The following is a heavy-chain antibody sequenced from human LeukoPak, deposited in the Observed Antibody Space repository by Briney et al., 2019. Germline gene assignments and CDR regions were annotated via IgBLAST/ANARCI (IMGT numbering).Heavy chain of an antibody. CDR1: GGTFSSYA. Sequence: SVKVSCKASGGTFSSYAISWVRQAPGQGLAWMGRIIPILGIANYAQKFQGRVTITADKSTSTAYMELSSLRSEDTAVYYCASGSHDFGTLDYWGQGTLVTVSS. D-gene: IGHD3-3*01. J-gene: IGHJ4*02. CDR3: ASGSHDFGTLDY. V-gene: IGHV1-69*04. CDR2: IIPILGIA.